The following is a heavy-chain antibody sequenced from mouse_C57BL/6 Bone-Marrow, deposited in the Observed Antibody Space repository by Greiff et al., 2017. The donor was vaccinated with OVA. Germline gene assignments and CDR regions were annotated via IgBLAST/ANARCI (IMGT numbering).Heavy chain of an antibody. D-gene: IGHD2-5*01. Sequence: EVQLQQSGAELVRPGASVQLSCTASGFNIKDDYMHWVKQRPEQGLEWIGWIDPENGDTEYASKFQGKATITADTSSNTAYLQLSILTSEDTAVYYCTTYSKPYYYAMDYWGQGTSVTVSS. CDR2: IDPENGDT. V-gene: IGHV14-4*01. J-gene: IGHJ4*01. CDR3: TTYSKPYYYAMDY. CDR1: GFNIKDDY.